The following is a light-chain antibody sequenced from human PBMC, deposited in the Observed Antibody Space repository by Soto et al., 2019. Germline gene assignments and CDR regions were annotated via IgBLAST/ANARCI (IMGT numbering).Light chain of an antibody. J-gene: IGKJ5*01. V-gene: IGKV3-20*01. Sequence: EIVLTQSPGTLSLSPGERATLSCRASQSVPRSYLAWYQQKPGQAPRLLIYGTFSRATGIPDRFSGSGSGTDFTLTISRLEPEDFAVFYCQQYGSSITFGQGTRLEIK. CDR2: GTF. CDR1: QSVPRSY. CDR3: QQYGSSIT.